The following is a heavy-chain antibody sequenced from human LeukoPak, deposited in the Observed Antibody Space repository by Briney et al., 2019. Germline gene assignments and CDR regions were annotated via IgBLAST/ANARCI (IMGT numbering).Heavy chain of an antibody. J-gene: IGHJ4*02. D-gene: IGHD2-2*01. CDR2: ITSDGSGT. V-gene: IGHV3-74*01. CDR3: VNLGYCSTSSCQP. CDR1: GFTFNNYF. Sequence: GRSLRLSCAASGFTFNNYFMHWVRQAPGKGLVWVPRITSDGSGTNYADSVKGRFTISRDNAKNTLYLQMNSLRVEDTAVYYCVNLGYCSTSSCQPWGQGTLVTVSS.